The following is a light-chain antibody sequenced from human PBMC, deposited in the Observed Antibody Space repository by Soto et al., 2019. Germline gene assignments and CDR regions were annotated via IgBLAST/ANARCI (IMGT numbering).Light chain of an antibody. J-gene: IGKJ1*01. CDR1: HSVSSNY. Sequence: EIVLTQSPGTLSLSPGERATLSCRSSHSVSSNYLAWYQQKPGQAPRLLIYDVSSSATGIPDRFSGSGSGTDFTLTISRLEPVDFEVYYCQQYGIAPTFGQGTKVEIK. CDR2: DVS. V-gene: IGKV3-20*01. CDR3: QQYGIAPT.